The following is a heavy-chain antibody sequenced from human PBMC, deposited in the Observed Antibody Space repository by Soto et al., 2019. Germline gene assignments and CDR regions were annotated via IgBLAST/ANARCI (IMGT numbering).Heavy chain of an antibody. Sequence: GGSLRISCAASGFTFSSYSMNWVRQAPGKGLEWVSYISSSSSTIYYAESVKGRFTISRDNAKNSLYLQMNSLRAEDTAVYYCARDGGYSYGPFDYWGQGTLVTVSS. CDR2: ISSSSSTI. V-gene: IGHV3-48*01. CDR1: GFTFSSYS. D-gene: IGHD5-18*01. CDR3: ARDGGYSYGPFDY. J-gene: IGHJ4*02.